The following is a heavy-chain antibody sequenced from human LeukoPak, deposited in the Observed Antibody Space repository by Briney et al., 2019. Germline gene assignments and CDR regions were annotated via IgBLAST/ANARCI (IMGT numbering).Heavy chain of an antibody. CDR1: GGSISSGSYY. D-gene: IGHD3-10*01. CDR3: ARIELAWYYFDY. Sequence: TLSLTCTLSGGSISSGSYYWTWIRQPAGKGLEWIGRIYTSESTHYNRSLRSRVTISVDTSKNQFSRKLSSVTAADTAVYYCARIELAWYYFDYWGQGTLVTVYS. J-gene: IGHJ4*02. V-gene: IGHV4-61*02. CDR2: IYTSEST.